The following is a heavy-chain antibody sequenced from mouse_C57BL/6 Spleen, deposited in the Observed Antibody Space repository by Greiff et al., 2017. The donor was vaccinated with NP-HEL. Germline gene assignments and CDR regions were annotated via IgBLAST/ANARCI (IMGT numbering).Heavy chain of an antibody. CDR3: TREGGLRRGFAY. CDR1: GYTFTDYE. Sequence: VQLQQSGAELVRPGASVTLSCKASGYTFTDYEMHWVKQTPVHGLEWIGAIDPETGGTAYNQKFKGKAILTADKSSSTAYMELRSLTSEDSAVYYCTREGGLRRGFAYWGQGTLVTVSA. D-gene: IGHD2-4*01. J-gene: IGHJ3*01. CDR2: IDPETGGT. V-gene: IGHV1-15*01.